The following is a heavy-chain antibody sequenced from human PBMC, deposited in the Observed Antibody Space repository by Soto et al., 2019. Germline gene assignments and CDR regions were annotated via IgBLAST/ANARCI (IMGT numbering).Heavy chain of an antibody. CDR2: IYPGDSDT. V-gene: IGHV5-51*01. J-gene: IGHJ4*02. D-gene: IGHD3-3*01. CDR1: GYSFTSYW. CDR3: ARIVASGYYFDY. Sequence: GESLKISCKSSGYSFTSYWICWVRQMPGKGLKRKEIIYPGDSDTRYSPAFQGQVTISADKYISTAYLQWSSLKASDTNMYYCARIVASGYYFDYWGQGPLVTVSS.